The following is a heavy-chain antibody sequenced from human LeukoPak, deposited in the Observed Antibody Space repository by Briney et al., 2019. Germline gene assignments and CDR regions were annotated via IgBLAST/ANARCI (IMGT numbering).Heavy chain of an antibody. CDR1: GGSISSSSYY. V-gene: IGHV4-39*01. CDR2: IYYSGST. Sequence: SETLSLTCTVSGGSISSSSYYWGWIRQPPGKGLEWIGSIYYSGSTYYNPSLKSRVTISVDTSKNQFSLKLSSVTAADTAVYYCATSTSTDFDYWGPGILVTVSS. CDR3: ATSTSTDFDY. D-gene: IGHD2-2*01. J-gene: IGHJ4*02.